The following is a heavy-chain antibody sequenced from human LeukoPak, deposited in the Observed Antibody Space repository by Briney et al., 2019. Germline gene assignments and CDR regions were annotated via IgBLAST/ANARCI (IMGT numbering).Heavy chain of an antibody. J-gene: IGHJ4*02. D-gene: IGHD3-22*01. CDR3: ARGSTYYYDSSGYDRDY. CDR1: GYTFTGYY. V-gene: IGHV1-2*06. Sequence: ASVKVSCKASGYTFTGYYMHWVRQAPGQGLEWMGRINPNSGGTNYAQKFQGRVTMTRDTSISTAYMELSRLRSDDTAVYYCARGSTYYYDSSGYDRDYWGRGTLVTVSS. CDR2: INPNSGGT.